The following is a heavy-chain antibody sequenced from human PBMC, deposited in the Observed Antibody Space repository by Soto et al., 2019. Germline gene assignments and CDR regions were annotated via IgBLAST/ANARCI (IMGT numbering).Heavy chain of an antibody. V-gene: IGHV3-23*01. CDR1: GFTFSSYA. J-gene: IGHJ4*02. Sequence: GGSLRLSCAASGFTFSSYAMSWVRQAPGKGLEWVSAISSSGGSTDYADSVKGRFTISRDNSKNTLYLQMNSLRAEDTAVYYCAKHPSSGWYLDPFDYWGQGTLVTVSS. CDR2: ISSSGGST. CDR3: AKHPSSGWYLDPFDY. D-gene: IGHD6-19*01.